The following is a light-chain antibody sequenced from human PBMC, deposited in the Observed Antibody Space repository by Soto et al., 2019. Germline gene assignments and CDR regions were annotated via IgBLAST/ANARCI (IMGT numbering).Light chain of an antibody. CDR3: QSYPSTPQV. J-gene: IGLJ3*02. CDR2: DDN. CDR1: SGSIASTY. Sequence: NFMLTQPHSVSESPGKTVTISCTRSSGSIASTYVQWYQQRPGSVPTIVSFDDNQRPSGVPDRFSGSIDASSNSASLTISGLKTEVEADYYCQSYPSTPQVFGGGTKLPVL. V-gene: IGLV6-57*03.